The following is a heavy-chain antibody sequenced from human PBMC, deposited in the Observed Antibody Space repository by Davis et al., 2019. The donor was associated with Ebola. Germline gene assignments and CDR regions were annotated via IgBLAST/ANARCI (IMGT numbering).Heavy chain of an antibody. CDR2: IIPILGIA. J-gene: IGHJ6*02. D-gene: IGHD4-11*01. V-gene: IGHV1-69*04. CDR1: GGTFSSYA. Sequence: AASVKVSCKASGGTFSSYAISWVRQAPGQGLEWMGRIIPILGIANYAQKFQGRVTITADKSTSTAYMELSSLRSEDTAVYYCARAEGTTVTTWPYYYGMDVWGQGTTVTVSS. CDR3: ARAEGTTVTTWPYYYGMDV.